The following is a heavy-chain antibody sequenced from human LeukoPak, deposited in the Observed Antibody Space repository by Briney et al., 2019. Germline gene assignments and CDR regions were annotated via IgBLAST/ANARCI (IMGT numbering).Heavy chain of an antibody. J-gene: IGHJ3*02. CDR3: TTIFGVVSDDAFDI. CDR2: ISSSSSYI. Sequence: PGGSLRLSCAASGFTFSSYAMSWVRQAPGKGLEWVSSISSSSSYIYYADSVKGRFTISRDNAKNSLYLQMNSLRAEDTAVYYCTTIFGVVSDDAFDIWGQGTMVTVSS. D-gene: IGHD3-3*01. V-gene: IGHV3-21*01. CDR1: GFTFSSYA.